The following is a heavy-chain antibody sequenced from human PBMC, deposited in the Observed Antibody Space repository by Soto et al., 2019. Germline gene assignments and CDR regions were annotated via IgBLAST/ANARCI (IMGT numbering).Heavy chain of an antibody. CDR2: IVVGSGNT. J-gene: IGHJ3*02. V-gene: IGHV1-58*01. D-gene: IGHD3-22*01. CDR3: ARSPRGYYDSSGYSRFCDI. Sequence: SVKVSCKASGFTFTSSAVQWVRQARGQRLEWIGWIVVGSGNTNYAQKFQERVTITRDMSTSTAYMELSSLRSEDTAVYYCARSPRGYYDSSGYSRFCDIWGQGTMVTV. CDR1: GFTFTSSA.